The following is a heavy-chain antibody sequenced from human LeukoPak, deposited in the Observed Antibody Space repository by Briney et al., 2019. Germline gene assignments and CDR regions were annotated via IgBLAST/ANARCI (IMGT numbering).Heavy chain of an antibody. CDR3: AREGVQRGYSYGTYYYYYMDV. D-gene: IGHD5-18*01. CDR2: INPNRGGT. J-gene: IGHJ6*03. CDR1: GYTFTGYY. V-gene: IGHV1-2*02. Sequence: ASVKVSCKASGYTFTGYYMHWVRQAPGQGLEWMGWINPNRGGTNYAQKFQGRVTMTRDTSISTAYMELSRLRSDDTAVYYCAREGVQRGYSYGTYYYYYMDVWGKGTTVTVSS.